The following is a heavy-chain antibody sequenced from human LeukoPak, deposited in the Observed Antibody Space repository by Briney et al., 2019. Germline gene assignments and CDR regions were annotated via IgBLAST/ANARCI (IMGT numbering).Heavy chain of an antibody. CDR3: ASTEWNYAR. D-gene: IGHD1-7*01. V-gene: IGHV4-59*08. J-gene: IGHJ4*02. CDR1: GGSITNYY. Sequence: SETLSLACTVSGGSITNYYWSWMRQPPGKGLEWIGYIHYSGSTNYNPSLKSRVTISLDTSKNQFSLRLTSVTAADTAIYYCASTEWNYARWGQGTLVTVSS. CDR2: IHYSGST.